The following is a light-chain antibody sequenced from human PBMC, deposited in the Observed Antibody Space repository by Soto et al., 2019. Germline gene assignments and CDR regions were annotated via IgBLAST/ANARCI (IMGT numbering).Light chain of an antibody. CDR3: QQFNTYPA. V-gene: IGKV1-5*01. Sequence: SQRTQSPSTLSASVGDRVTITCRASQSISSWLAWYQQKPGKAPKLLIYDASSLESGVPSRFSGSGSGTEFTLTISSLQPDDFATYYCQQFNTYPAFGQGAKVAIK. CDR2: DAS. CDR1: QSISSW. J-gene: IGKJ1*01.